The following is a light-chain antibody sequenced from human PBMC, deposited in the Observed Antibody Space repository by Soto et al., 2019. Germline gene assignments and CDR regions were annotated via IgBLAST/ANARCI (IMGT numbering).Light chain of an antibody. J-gene: IGKJ1*01. Sequence: ETVMTQSPATLPVSPGERATLSCRASQSVRSNLAWYQQKPGQAPRLLIYGASTRATGVPARFSGRGSGTDCTLTITSLQYEDFALYYCHKYDNLPLWTFGQGTKVQVK. CDR1: QSVRSN. CDR2: GAS. V-gene: IGKV3-15*01. CDR3: HKYDNLPLWT.